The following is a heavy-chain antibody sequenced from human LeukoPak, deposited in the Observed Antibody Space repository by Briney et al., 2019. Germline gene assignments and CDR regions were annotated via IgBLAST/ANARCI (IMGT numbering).Heavy chain of an antibody. J-gene: IGHJ4*02. D-gene: IGHD3-9*01. V-gene: IGHV1-3*01. CDR2: INAGNGNT. CDR1: GYTFTSYA. CDR3: ARADILTGYYFDY. Sequence: ASVKVSCKASGYTFTSYAMHWVRQAPGQRLEWMGWINAGNGNTKYSQKFQGRVTMTRDTSISTAYMELSRLRSDDTAVYYCARADILTGYYFDYWGQGTLVTVSS.